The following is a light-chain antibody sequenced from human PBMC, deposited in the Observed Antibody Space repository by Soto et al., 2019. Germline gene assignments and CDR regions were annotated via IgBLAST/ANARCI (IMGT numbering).Light chain of an antibody. CDR3: SSYTSSSSPYV. Sequence: QSALTQPASVSGSPGQSITISCTGTSSDVGGYNYVSWYQQHPGKAPKLMIHEVSNRPSGVSNRFSGSKSGNTASLTISGLQAEDEAGYYCSSYTSSSSPYVFGTGTKVTVL. V-gene: IGLV2-14*01. J-gene: IGLJ1*01. CDR2: EVS. CDR1: SSDVGGYNY.